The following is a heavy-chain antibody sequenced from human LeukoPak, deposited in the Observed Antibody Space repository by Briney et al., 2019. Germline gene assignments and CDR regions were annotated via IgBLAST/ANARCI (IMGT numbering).Heavy chain of an antibody. CDR3: AKDRPRMVRGVIPYFDY. CDR2: XXXXGGST. CDR1: GXTXXXXX. J-gene: IGHJ4*02. D-gene: IGHD3-10*01. V-gene: IGHV3-23*01. Sequence: GXTXXXXXXXWVRQAPGXGLEWXXXXXXXGGSTYYADSVKGRFTISRDNSKNTLYLQMNSLRAEDTAVYYCAKDRPRMVRGVIPYFDYWGQGTLVTVSS.